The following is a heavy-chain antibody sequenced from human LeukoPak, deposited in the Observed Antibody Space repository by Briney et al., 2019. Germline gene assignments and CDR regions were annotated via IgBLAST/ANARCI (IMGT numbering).Heavy chain of an antibody. V-gene: IGHV3-23*01. J-gene: IGHJ4*02. CDR3: AKESLGRRGYGLSAVDY. Sequence: GGSLRPSCEASGFTFSSYAMSWVRQAPGKGLEWVSGISGSGGRTYYADSLEGRITISRDNSKNTLYLQMDSLRVEDTAVYYCAKESLGRRGYGLSAVDYWGQGTLVTVSS. CDR1: GFTFSSYA. CDR2: ISGSGGRT. D-gene: IGHD5-18*01.